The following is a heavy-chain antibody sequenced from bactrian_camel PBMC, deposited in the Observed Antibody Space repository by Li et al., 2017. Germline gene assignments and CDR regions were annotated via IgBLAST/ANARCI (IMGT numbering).Heavy chain of an antibody. CDR3: APVGVIKGLGVRTCDELAGF. Sequence: HVQLVESGGGSVQAGGSLRLSCVASGDLSSSRCVAWFRQAPGKEREEVAVIGRDGNTRYADSVKGRFSISRDNAKNTVYLQMNSLKPEDTADYYCAPVGVIKGLGVRTCDELAGFWGQGTQVTVS. CDR1: GDLSSSRC. J-gene: IGHJ6*01. V-gene: IGHV3S53*01. D-gene: IGHD3*01. CDR2: IGRDGNT.